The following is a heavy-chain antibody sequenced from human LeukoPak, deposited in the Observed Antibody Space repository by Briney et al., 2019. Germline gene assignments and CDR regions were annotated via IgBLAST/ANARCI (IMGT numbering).Heavy chain of an antibody. J-gene: IGHJ4*02. Sequence: ASVKVSCKASGYTFTSYDINWVRQATGQGLEWMGWMNPNSGNTGYAQKFQGRVTMTRDTSISTAYMELSSLRSEDTAVYYCARKFLGSRGYYFDYWGQGTLVTVSS. D-gene: IGHD3-10*01. CDR3: ARKFLGSRGYYFDY. V-gene: IGHV1-8*01. CDR1: GYTFTSYD. CDR2: MNPNSGNT.